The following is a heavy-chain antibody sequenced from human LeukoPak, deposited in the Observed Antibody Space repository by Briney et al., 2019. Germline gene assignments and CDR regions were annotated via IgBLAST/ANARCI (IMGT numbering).Heavy chain of an antibody. Sequence: ASVKVSCKASGGTFISYAFSWVGRAPGQGLEWMVGIIPPFDTANYAQKFPGRVTITTDASTSTAYMELSSLRSEDTAVYYCATGAGTGYYYYMDVWGKGTTVTVS. CDR3: ATGAGTGYYYYMDV. CDR2: IIPPFDTA. D-gene: IGHD6-19*01. CDR1: GGTFISYA. J-gene: IGHJ6*03. V-gene: IGHV1-69*05.